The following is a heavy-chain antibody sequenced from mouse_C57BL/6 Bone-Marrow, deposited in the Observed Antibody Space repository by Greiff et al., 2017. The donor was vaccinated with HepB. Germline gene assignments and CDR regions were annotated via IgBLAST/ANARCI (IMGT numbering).Heavy chain of an antibody. D-gene: IGHD1-1*01. Sequence: EVQGVESGGGLVQPGGSLKLSCAASGFTFSDYYMYWVRQTPGKRLEWVAYISTGGGSTDYPDTVKGRFTISRDNAKNTLYLQMSRLKSEDTAMYYGARHRNYYGSSYVRYAMDYWGQGTSVTVSS. V-gene: IGHV5-12*01. CDR1: GFTFSDYY. CDR2: ISTGGGST. CDR3: ARHRNYYGSSYVRYAMDY. J-gene: IGHJ4*01.